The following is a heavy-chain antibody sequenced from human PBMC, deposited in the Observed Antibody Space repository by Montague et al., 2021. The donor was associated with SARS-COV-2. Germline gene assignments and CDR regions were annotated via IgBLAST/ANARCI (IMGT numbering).Heavy chain of an antibody. V-gene: IGHV4-59*01. J-gene: IGHJ6*03. Sequence: SETLSLTCTVSGGSISSYYWSWMRQLPGKGLEWIGYIYYSGSTNYNPSLKSRVTITADTSKNQFSLKLSSVTAADTAVYYCAGTYYDFWRGFIHYYYMDVWGKGTTVTVSS. CDR1: GGSISSYY. CDR3: AGTYYDFWRGFIHYYYMDV. D-gene: IGHD3-3*01. CDR2: IYYSGST.